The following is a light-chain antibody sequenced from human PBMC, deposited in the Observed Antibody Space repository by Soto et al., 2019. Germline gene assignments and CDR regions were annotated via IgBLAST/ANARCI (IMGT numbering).Light chain of an antibody. CDR1: QSVSNN. CDR2: SAS. V-gene: IGKV3-15*01. J-gene: IGKJ4*01. Sequence: EILLTQSPATLSVSPGERVTLSCRASQSVSNNLAWYQQKPGQAPRLLIYSASTWATGIPPRFGGSGSGTDFTLTISSLQSEDFAVYYCQQYTIWPLTFGGGTKVEIK. CDR3: QQYTIWPLT.